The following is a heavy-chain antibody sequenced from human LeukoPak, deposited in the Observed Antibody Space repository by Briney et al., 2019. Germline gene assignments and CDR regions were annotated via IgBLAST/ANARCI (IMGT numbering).Heavy chain of an antibody. CDR2: IKQDGSEK. J-gene: IGHJ4*02. Sequence: AGGSLRLSCAASGFTISSYWMSWVRQAPGKGLEWVANIKQDGSEKYYVDSVKGRFTISRDNAKNSLYLQMNSLRAEDTAVYYCARDENYGDYGLIDYWGQGTLVTVSS. CDR3: ARDENYGDYGLIDY. D-gene: IGHD4-17*01. CDR1: GFTISSYW. V-gene: IGHV3-7*01.